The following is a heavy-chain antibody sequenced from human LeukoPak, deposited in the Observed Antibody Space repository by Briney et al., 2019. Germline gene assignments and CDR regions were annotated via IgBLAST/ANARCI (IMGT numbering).Heavy chain of an antibody. CDR2: IKQDGSEK. J-gene: IGHJ4*02. V-gene: IGHV3-7*01. CDR3: ASGLTAESFDY. D-gene: IGHD6-19*01. Sequence: PGGSLRLSCAASGFTFSSYWMSWVRQAPGKGLEWVANIKQDGSEKYYVDSVKSRFTISRDNAKNSLYLQMNSLRAEDTAVYYCASGLTAESFDYWGQGTLVTVSS. CDR1: GFTFSSYW.